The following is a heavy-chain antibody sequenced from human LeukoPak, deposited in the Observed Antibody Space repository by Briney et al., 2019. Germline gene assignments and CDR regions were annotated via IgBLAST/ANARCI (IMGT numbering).Heavy chain of an antibody. D-gene: IGHD3-10*01. CDR1: GFTFSSYE. CDR3: ARGAYYGSGSFPSDY. J-gene: IGHJ4*02. CDR2: ISRSGNTI. V-gene: IGHV3-48*03. Sequence: SGGSLRLSCAASGFTFSSYEMNWVRQAPGKGLEWLSYISRSGNTIYYADSVKGRLTVSRDNAKNSLYLQMNSLRAEDTAVYYCARGAYYGSGSFPSDYWGQGTLVTVSS.